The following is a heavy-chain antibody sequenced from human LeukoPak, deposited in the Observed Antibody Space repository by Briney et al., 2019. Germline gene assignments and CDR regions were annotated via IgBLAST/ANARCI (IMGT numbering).Heavy chain of an antibody. J-gene: IGHJ4*02. CDR2: ICVRGGKT. V-gene: IGHV3-23*01. D-gene: IGHD3-22*01. Sequence: PGGSLRLSCAASAFTFRNYAMSWVRQAPGEGLEWVSAICVRGGKTYYADSGKGRVTISRDNSKNTRYLQMNSLRVEDTAVYYCAKEVDSSGYFLDWGQGTLVTVSS. CDR1: AFTFRNYA. CDR3: AKEVDSSGYFLD.